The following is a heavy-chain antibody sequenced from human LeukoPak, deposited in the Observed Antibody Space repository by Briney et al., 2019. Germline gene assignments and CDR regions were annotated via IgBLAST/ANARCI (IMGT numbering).Heavy chain of an antibody. CDR1: GFTFSSYA. CDR3: AKDFVRLHVDTAMVPSDY. D-gene: IGHD5-18*01. J-gene: IGHJ4*02. V-gene: IGHV3-23*01. Sequence: GGSLRPSCAASGFTFSSYAMSWVRQAPGKGLEWVSAISGSGGSTYYADSVKGRFTISRDNSKNTLYLQKNSLRAEDTAVYYCAKDFVRLHVDTAMVPSDYWGQGTLVTVSS. CDR2: ISGSGGST.